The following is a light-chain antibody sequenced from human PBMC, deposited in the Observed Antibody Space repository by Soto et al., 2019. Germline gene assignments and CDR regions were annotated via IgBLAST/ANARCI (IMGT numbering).Light chain of an antibody. V-gene: IGLV2-14*03. CDR1: SSDIGAYNY. CDR2: DVS. J-gene: IGLJ1*01. CDR3: SSYTRSDTYV. Sequence: QSVLTQPASVSGSPGQSIAISCTGTSSDIGAYNYVSWYQQHPGKAPKLLIYDVSDRPSGVSNRFSGSKSGNSASLTISGLQADDEADYYCSSYTRSDTYVSGSGTKLTVL.